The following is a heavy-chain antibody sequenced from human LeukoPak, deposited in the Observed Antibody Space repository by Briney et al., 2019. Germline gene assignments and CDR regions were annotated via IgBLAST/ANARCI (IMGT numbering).Heavy chain of an antibody. CDR2: INHSGST. J-gene: IGHJ4*02. D-gene: IGHD2-21*02. CDR1: GGSISSSSYY. V-gene: IGHV4-39*07. CDR3: ARDFGDWRTDY. Sequence: SETLSLTCTVSGGSISSSSYYWSWIRQPPGKGLEWIGEINHSGSTNYNPSLKSRVTISVDTSKNQFSLKLSSVTAADTAVYYCARDFGDWRTDYWGQGTLVTVSS.